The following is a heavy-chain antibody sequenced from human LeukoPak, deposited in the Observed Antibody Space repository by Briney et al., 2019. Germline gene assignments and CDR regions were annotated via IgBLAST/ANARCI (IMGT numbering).Heavy chain of an antibody. CDR2: IIPIFGTA. Sequence: ASVKVSCKASGGTFSSYAISWVRQAPGQGLEWMGGIIPIFGTANYAQKFQGRVTITPDKSTSTAYMELSSLRSEDTAVYYCARESTGRSGAFDIWGQGTMVTVSS. D-gene: IGHD5/OR15-5a*01. V-gene: IGHV1-69*06. J-gene: IGHJ3*02. CDR3: ARESTGRSGAFDI. CDR1: GGTFSSYA.